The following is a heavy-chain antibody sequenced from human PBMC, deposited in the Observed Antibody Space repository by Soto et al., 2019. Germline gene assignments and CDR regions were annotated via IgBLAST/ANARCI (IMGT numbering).Heavy chain of an antibody. Sequence: SHGVGWVSKMPGKGLEWMGIIYPGDSDTRYSPSFQGQVTISADKSISTAYLQWSSLKASDTAMYYWARLRGRRMDVRGQATTVTLSS. J-gene: IGHJ6*02. V-gene: IGHV5-51*01. CDR1: SHG. CDR2: IYPGDSDT. CDR3: ARLRGRRMDV.